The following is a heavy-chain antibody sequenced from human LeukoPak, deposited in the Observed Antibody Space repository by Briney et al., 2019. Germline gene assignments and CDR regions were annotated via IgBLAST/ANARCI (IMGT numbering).Heavy chain of an antibody. D-gene: IGHD2-2*03. J-gene: IGHJ5*02. V-gene: IGHV1-2*02. CDR1: GYTFTGYY. Sequence: ASVKVTRKASGYTFTGYYMHLVRQAPAQGLEWMGWINPNSGGTNYAQKFQGRVTMTRDTSISTAYMELSRLRSDDTAVYYCARGGGYCSSTSCYLGWFDPWGQGTLVTVSS. CDR2: INPNSGGT. CDR3: ARGGGYCSSTSCYLGWFDP.